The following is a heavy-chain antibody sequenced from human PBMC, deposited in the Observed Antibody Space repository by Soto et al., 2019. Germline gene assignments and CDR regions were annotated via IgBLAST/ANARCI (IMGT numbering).Heavy chain of an antibody. J-gene: IGHJ6*02. CDR3: ARDADYGGSRGGMAV. V-gene: IGHV4-31*03. CDR1: GGSVNNANYF. Sequence: QVRLEESGPGLVKPSETLSLICSVSGGSVNNANYFWNWIRHHPENGLEWIGYIYYSGSTRYNPSFKTRATLPIDTSKNQFSLGLNSVTVADTAVYFCARDADYGGSRGGMAVWGRGTTVTVSS. D-gene: IGHD4-17*01. CDR2: IYYSGST.